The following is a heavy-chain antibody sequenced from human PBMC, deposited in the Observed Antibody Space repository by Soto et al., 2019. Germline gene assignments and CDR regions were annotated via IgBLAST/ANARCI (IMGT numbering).Heavy chain of an antibody. CDR3: ARDLRGYSRYDYLDY. V-gene: IGHV4-31*03. D-gene: IGHD5-12*01. CDR2: SYYTGSS. J-gene: IGHJ4*02. Sequence: SETLSLTCTVSGGSISSGGYYWSWIRQHPGKGLEWVGYSYYTGSSYYNPSLKGRVTISVDASKNQLSLRLASVTAADTAVYYCARDLRGYSRYDYLDYWGQGTLVTVSS. CDR1: GGSISSGGYY.